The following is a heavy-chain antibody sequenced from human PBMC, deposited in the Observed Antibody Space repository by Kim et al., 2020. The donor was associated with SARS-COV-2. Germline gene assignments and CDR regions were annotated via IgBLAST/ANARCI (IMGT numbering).Heavy chain of an antibody. J-gene: IGHJ6*02. Sequence: NHAQKFKGRVTMTRDTSISPAYMELSRLRSDDTAVYYCASEGYSSSFGMDVWGQGTTVTVSS. D-gene: IGHD6-6*01. CDR3: ASEGYSSSFGMDV. V-gene: IGHV1-2*02.